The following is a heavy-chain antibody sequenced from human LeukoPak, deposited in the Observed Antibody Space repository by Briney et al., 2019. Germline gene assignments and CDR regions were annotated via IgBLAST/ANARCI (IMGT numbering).Heavy chain of an antibody. CDR3: ARDHLRYFDLSLGPAGFDP. J-gene: IGHJ5*02. V-gene: IGHV3-33*01. D-gene: IGHD3-9*01. CDR2: MWYDGSNK. Sequence: GRSLRLSCAASGFTFSSYGMHWVRQAPGKGLEWVAVMWYDGSNKYYADSVKGRFTISRDNSKNTLYLQMNSLRAEDTAVYYCARDHLRYFDLSLGPAGFDPWGQGTLVTVSS. CDR1: GFTFSSYG.